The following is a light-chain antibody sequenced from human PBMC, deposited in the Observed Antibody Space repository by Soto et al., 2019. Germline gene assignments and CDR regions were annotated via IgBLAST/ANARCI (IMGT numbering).Light chain of an antibody. CDR2: DAS. J-gene: IGKJ1*01. CDR1: QSISSW. CDR3: QQYNSYSWK. V-gene: IGKV1-5*01. Sequence: DIQMTHPPSTLAAPVVGRVTITCRASQSISSWLAWYQQKPGKAPKLLIYDASSLESGVPSRFSGSGSGTEFTLTISSLQPDDFATYYCQQYNSYSWKCGQGTK.